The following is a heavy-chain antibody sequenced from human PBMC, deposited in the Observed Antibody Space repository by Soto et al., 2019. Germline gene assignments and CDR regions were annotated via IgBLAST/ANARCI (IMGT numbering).Heavy chain of an antibody. V-gene: IGHV3-7*01. CDR2: IKQDGNEA. Sequence: EVQLVESGGGLVQPGGSLRLSCAASRFTFPSSWMSWVRQAPGKGLEWVAHIKQDGNEAYYLDSLKGRFTISRDNAWTSLYLQMSSLSADDAAVYYCAGIQNSWFDPWGQGTLVTVAS. D-gene: IGHD1-20*01. CDR1: RFTFPSSW. J-gene: IGHJ5*02. CDR3: AGIQNSWFDP.